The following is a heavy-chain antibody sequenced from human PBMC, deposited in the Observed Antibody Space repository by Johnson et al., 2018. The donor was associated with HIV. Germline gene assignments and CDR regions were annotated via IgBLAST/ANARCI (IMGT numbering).Heavy chain of an antibody. CDR2: IRSKAYGGTT. V-gene: IGHV3-49*03. J-gene: IGHJ3*02. CDR1: GFTFGDYA. CDR3: SGVRDLRALDI. Sequence: VQLVESGGGLVQPGRSLRLSCTASGFTFGDYAMSWFRQAPGKGLEWVGFIRSKAYGGTTEYAASVKDRFTVSRDDSKSIAFLQMNSLKTEDTAMYYCSGVRDLRALDIWGPGTMGTVSS. D-gene: IGHD3-10*01.